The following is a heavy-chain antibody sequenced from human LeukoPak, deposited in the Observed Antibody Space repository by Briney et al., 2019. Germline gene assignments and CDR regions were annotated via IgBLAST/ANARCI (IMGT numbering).Heavy chain of an antibody. V-gene: IGHV4-4*07. D-gene: IGHD3-3*01. CDR2: IIPSGST. J-gene: IGHJ3*02. CDR3: ARGCYWSADIGSGGDAFDI. Sequence: SETLSFTGTASGGSINNYYWSWIPQPPGKGLEWIGRIIPSGSTNYNPSLKSRVTMSVDTSKNQSALKLCSVTAADAAVYYCARGCYWSADIGSGGDAFDIWGQGTMVSVSS. CDR1: GGSINNYY.